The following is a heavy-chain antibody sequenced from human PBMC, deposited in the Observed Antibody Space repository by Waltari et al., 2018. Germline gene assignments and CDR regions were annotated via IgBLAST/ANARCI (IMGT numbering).Heavy chain of an antibody. D-gene: IGHD3-22*01. CDR3: ARPLYDSSGFFRGFDY. Sequence: QLQLQESGPGLVKPSETLSLTCTVSGGSISSSSYYRGWIRPPPGKGLEWIGSIYYSGSTYYNPSLKSRVTISVDTSKNQFSLKLSSVTAADTAVYYCARPLYDSSGFFRGFDYWGQGTLVTVSS. J-gene: IGHJ4*02. CDR2: IYYSGST. V-gene: IGHV4-39*01. CDR1: GGSISSSSYY.